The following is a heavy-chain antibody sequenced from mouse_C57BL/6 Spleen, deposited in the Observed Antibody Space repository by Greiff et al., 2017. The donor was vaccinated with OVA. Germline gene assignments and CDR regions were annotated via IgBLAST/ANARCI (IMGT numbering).Heavy chain of an antibody. CDR3: ARNDGYPYYFDY. Sequence: VQLQQPGAELVKPGASVKLSCKASGYTFTSYWMHWVKQRPGQGLEWIGMIHPNSGSTNYNEKFKSKATLTVDKSSSTAYMQLSSLTSEDSAVYYCARNDGYPYYFDYWGQGTTLTGSS. D-gene: IGHD2-3*01. CDR2: IHPNSGST. V-gene: IGHV1-64*01. CDR1: GYTFTSYW. J-gene: IGHJ2*01.